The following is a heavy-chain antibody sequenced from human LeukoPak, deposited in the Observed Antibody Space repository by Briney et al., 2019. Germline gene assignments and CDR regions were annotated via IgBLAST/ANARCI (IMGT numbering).Heavy chain of an antibody. V-gene: IGHV3-23*01. D-gene: IGHD4-17*01. CDR2: ISGSGGTT. CDR3: AKEVLDYEIPYWYFDL. J-gene: IGHJ2*01. CDR1: GFTFSSYA. Sequence: GGSLRLSCAASGFTFSSYAMSWVRQAPGKGLEWVSAISGSGGTTYNADSVKGRFTISRDNSKNTLYLQMNSLRAEDTAVYYCAKEVLDYEIPYWYFDLWGRGTQVTVSS.